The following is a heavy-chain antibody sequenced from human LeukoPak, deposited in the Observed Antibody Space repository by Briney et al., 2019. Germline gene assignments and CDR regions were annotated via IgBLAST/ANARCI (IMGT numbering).Heavy chain of an antibody. Sequence: ASVKVSCKASGYTFTSYAMHWVRQAPGQRLEWMGWINAGNGNTKYSQKFQGRVTITRDTSASTAYMELSSLRSEDTAVYYCARDGITMEDYYYYGMDVWGQGTTVTVSS. CDR1: GYTFTSYA. J-gene: IGHJ6*02. V-gene: IGHV1-3*01. CDR3: ARDGITMEDYYYYGMDV. D-gene: IGHD3-10*01. CDR2: INAGNGNT.